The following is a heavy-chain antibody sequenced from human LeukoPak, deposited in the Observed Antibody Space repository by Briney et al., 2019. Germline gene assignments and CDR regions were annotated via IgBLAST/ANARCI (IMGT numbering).Heavy chain of an antibody. CDR3: ARDSGGYLRYYYYYMDV. Sequence: PSETLSLTCTVSGGSISSYYWSWLRQPPGKGLEGIGYIYYSGSTNYNPSLKSRVTISVDTSKNQFSLKLSSVTAADTAVYYCARDSGGYLRYYYYYMDVWGKGTTVTVSS. J-gene: IGHJ6*03. V-gene: IGHV4-59*01. D-gene: IGHD1-26*01. CDR2: IYYSGST. CDR1: GGSISSYY.